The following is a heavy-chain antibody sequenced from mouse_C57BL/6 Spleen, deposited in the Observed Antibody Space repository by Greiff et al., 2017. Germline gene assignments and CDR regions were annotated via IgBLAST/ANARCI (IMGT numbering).Heavy chain of an antibody. J-gene: IGHJ2*01. CDR2: IYPGSGST. Sequence: QVQLQQPGAELVKPGASVKMSCKASGYTFTSYWITWVKQRPGQGLEWIGDIYPGSGSTNYNEKFKSKATLTVDTSSSTAYMQLSSLTSEDSTVYYNARSRITTVVAYGGFGYWGQVTTLTVSS. CDR1: GYTFTSYW. CDR3: ARSRITTVVAYGGFGY. V-gene: IGHV1-55*01. D-gene: IGHD1-1*01.